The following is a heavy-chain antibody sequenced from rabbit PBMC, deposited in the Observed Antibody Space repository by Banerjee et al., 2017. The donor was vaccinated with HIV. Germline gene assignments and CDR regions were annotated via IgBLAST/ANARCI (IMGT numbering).Heavy chain of an antibody. V-gene: IGHV1S45*01. Sequence: VESGGDLVKPEGSLTLTCTASGFSFSSSYWICWVRQAPGKGLEWIACIYTSSGSTDYATWAKGRFTISKTSSTTVTLQMTSVTVADTATYFCARDISNLWGPGTLVTVS. CDR2: IYTSSGST. CDR3: ARDISNL. J-gene: IGHJ4*01. CDR1: GFSFSSSYW.